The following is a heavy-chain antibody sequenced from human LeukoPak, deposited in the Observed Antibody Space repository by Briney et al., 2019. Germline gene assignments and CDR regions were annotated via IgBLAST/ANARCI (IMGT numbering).Heavy chain of an antibody. J-gene: IGHJ3*02. CDR3: AGQTIAVAGTLFDI. Sequence: SETLSLTCTVSGGSISGYYWSWIRQPPGKGLEWIGYIYYSGSTNYNPSLKSRVTISVDTSKNQFSLKLSSVTAADTAVYYCAGQTIAVAGTLFDIWGQGTMVTVSS. CDR2: IYYSGST. CDR1: GGSISGYY. V-gene: IGHV4-59*01. D-gene: IGHD6-19*01.